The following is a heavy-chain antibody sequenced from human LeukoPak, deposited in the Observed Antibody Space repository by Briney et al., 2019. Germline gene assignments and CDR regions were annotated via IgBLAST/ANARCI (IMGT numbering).Heavy chain of an antibody. CDR1: GYTITGYY. CDR2: INPNNGGT. Sequence: ASVKVSCKAFGYTITGYYIHWVRQAPGQGLEWMGWINPNNGGTNSAQKFQGRVTMTRDTSIGTAYMELNRLTYDDTAVYYCGRGRHWSQGNFDYWGQGTLVTVSS. D-gene: IGHD1-1*01. J-gene: IGHJ4*02. CDR3: GRGRHWSQGNFDY. V-gene: IGHV1-2*02.